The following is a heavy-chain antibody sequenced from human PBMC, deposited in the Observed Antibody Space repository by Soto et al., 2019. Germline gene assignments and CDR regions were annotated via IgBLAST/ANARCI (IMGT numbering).Heavy chain of an antibody. D-gene: IGHD3-16*02. Sequence: QVQLVESGGGVVQPGRSLRLSCAASGFTFNFYAMHWVRQAPGKGLEWVAVISYDGSDKYYADSVKGRFTISRDNSKNTLNLQMNSLRADDTAVYYCAKGLGELSPESYAYWGQGTLITVSS. J-gene: IGHJ4*02. V-gene: IGHV3-30*18. CDR1: GFTFNFYA. CDR2: ISYDGSDK. CDR3: AKGLGELSPESYAY.